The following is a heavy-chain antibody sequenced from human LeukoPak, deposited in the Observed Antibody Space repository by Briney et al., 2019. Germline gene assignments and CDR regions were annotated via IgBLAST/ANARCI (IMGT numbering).Heavy chain of an antibody. CDR2: IYPGNSDT. CDR1: GYILTNNW. D-gene: IGHD1-26*01. CDR3: AIRYSGSYNDY. Sequence: GESLKISCKISGYILTNNWIGWVRQVPGKGLEWMGLIYPGNSDTKYSPSFQGQVTFSVDKSISTAYLHWSSLKASDTAMYYCAIRYSGSYNDYWGQGTLVTVSS. J-gene: IGHJ4*02. V-gene: IGHV5-51*01.